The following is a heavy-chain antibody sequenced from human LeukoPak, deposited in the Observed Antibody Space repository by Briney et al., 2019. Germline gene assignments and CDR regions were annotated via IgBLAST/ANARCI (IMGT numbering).Heavy chain of an antibody. V-gene: IGHV1-2*02. J-gene: IGHJ4*02. CDR2: INPNSGGT. CDR1: GYTFTGDY. Sequence: ASVKVSCKASGYTFTGDYMHWVRQAPGQGLEWMGWINPNSGGTNYAQKFQGRVTMTRDTSISTAYMELSRLRSDDTAVYYCARGRSQYDFWSGYSNWDYWGQGTLVTVSS. D-gene: IGHD3-3*01. CDR3: ARGRSQYDFWSGYSNWDY.